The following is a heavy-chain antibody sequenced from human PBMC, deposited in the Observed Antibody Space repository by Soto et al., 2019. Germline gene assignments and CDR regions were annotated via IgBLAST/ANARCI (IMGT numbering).Heavy chain of an antibody. CDR3: ARERVTTTSFDY. Sequence: EVQLLESGGGLVQPGGSLRLSCAASGFTFSSFAMNWVRQAPGKGLEWVSDISGSGGRTNYADSVKGRFTISRDNSKYTLYLQMNSLRAEDTAVYYCARERVTTTSFDYWGQGTLVTVSS. CDR2: ISGSGGRT. D-gene: IGHD4-17*01. V-gene: IGHV3-23*01. CDR1: GFTFSSFA. J-gene: IGHJ4*02.